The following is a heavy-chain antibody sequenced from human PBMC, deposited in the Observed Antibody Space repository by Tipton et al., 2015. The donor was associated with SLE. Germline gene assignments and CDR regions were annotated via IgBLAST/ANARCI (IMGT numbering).Heavy chain of an antibody. D-gene: IGHD4-17*01. Sequence: VQLVQSGAAVKKPGESLKMSCKTSGYSFTNYWIGWVRQMPGQGLEYVGIIHPGESETRYSPSFQGQVTISADKSVNTAYLQWGSLTASDTAMYYCARVHDLGDNFQVWGRGTLVTVSS. CDR1: GYSFTNYW. V-gene: IGHV5-51*03. CDR2: IHPGESET. J-gene: IGHJ4*02. CDR3: ARVHDLGDNFQV.